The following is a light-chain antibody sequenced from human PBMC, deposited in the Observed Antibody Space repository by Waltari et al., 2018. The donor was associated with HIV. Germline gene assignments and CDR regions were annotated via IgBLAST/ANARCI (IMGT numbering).Light chain of an antibody. CDR1: DSNMRNSF. Sequence: QSVLTQPPSASGTPGQRVTLSCSGSDSNMRNSFVFWNQQHPGTAPKLIIHRNNQRPSGVPDRVPGSRSGTSASLVISGLRSEDEADDHCAAWDDSLDGPVVFGGGTKVTVL. V-gene: IGLV1-47*01. J-gene: IGLJ2*01. CDR2: RNN. CDR3: AAWDDSLDGPVV.